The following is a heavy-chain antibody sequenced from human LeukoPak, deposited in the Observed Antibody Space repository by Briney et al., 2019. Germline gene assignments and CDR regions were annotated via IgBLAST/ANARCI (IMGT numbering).Heavy chain of an antibody. CDR2: ICPGDSDT. J-gene: IGHJ3*02. V-gene: IGHV5-51*01. CDR1: GYSFTSYW. D-gene: IGHD3-3*01. CDR3: ARRLPTYYHFWSGYGNDAFDI. Sequence: GESLMISCKGSGYSFTSYWIGWVRQMPGKGLEWMGIICPGDSDTRYSPSFQGQVTISADKSISTAYLQWSSLKASDTAMYYCARRLPTYYHFWSGYGNDAFDIWGQGTMVTVSS.